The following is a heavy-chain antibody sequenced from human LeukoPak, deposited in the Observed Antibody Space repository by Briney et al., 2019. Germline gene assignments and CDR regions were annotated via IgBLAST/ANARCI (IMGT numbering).Heavy chain of an antibody. CDR1: GGSISSYY. V-gene: IGHV4-59*01. CDR3: ARDFYDFWSGYHDS. J-gene: IGHJ4*02. Sequence: MTSETLSLTCTVSGGSISSYYWSWIRQPPGKGLEWIGYIYYSGTTNYNPSLKSRVTISVDTSKNQFSLKLSSVTAADTAVYYCARDFYDFWSGYHDSWGQGTLVTVSS. D-gene: IGHD3-3*01. CDR2: IYYSGTT.